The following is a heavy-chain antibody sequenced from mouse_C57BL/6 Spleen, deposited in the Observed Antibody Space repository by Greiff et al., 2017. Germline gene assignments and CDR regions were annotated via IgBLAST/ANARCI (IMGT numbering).Heavy chain of an antibody. J-gene: IGHJ1*03. D-gene: IGHD4-1*01. V-gene: IGHV3-4*01. Sequence: EVHLVESGPALVKPSQTVSLTCTVTGYSITNGNHWWNWIRQVSGSKLEWIGYISSSGSTDSNHTLKSRISITRDTSKNQLFLQLNSVTTEDIATYYGAREGTGTSDWYFDVWGTGTTVTVSS. CDR3: AREGTGTSDWYFDV. CDR2: ISSSGST. CDR1: GYSITNGNHW.